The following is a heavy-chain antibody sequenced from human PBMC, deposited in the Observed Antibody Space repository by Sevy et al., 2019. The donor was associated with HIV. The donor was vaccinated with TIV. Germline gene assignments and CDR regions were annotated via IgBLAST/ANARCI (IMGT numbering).Heavy chain of an antibody. Sequence: GGSLRLSCAASGLTFSIYVMSWVRQAPGKGLEWVSTISGSGGSSYYADSVKGRFTISRDNSKNTLYLQMNNLRAEDTGVYYCAKDRAPFDYWGQGTLVTVSS. CDR2: ISGSGGSS. J-gene: IGHJ4*02. V-gene: IGHV3-23*01. CDR3: AKDRAPFDY. CDR1: GLTFSIYV. D-gene: IGHD3-10*01.